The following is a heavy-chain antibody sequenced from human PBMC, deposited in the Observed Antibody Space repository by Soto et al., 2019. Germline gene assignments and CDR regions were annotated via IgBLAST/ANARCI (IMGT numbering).Heavy chain of an antibody. V-gene: IGHV1-69*13. CDR1: GVTFSSYA. D-gene: IGHD3-22*01. CDR3: ARDRAYDSSGYYLPEKWFDH. J-gene: IGHJ5*02. CDR2: IIPIFGTA. Sequence: SVKVSCKASGVTFSSYAISWVRQAPGQGLEWMGGIIPIFGTANYAQKFQGRVTITADESTSTAYMELSSLRSEDTAVYYCARDRAYDSSGYYLPEKWFDHWAQGTLVTVXS.